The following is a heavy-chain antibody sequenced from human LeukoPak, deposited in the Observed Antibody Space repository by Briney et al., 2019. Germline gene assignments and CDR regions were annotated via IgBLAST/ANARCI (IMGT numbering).Heavy chain of an antibody. Sequence: SETLSLTCTVSGGSISSYYWSWIRQPPGKDLRWIGYTYYSGSTNYNPSLKSRVTISVDTSKNQFSLKLSSVTAADTAVYYCAREIRDYYGSGSYYFDYWGQGTLVTVSS. D-gene: IGHD3-10*01. V-gene: IGHV4-59*01. CDR1: GGSISSYY. CDR3: AREIRDYYGSGSYYFDY. J-gene: IGHJ4*02. CDR2: TYYSGST.